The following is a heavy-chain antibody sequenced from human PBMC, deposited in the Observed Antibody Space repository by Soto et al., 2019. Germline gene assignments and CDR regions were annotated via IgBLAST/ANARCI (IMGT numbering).Heavy chain of an antibody. D-gene: IGHD3-10*01. V-gene: IGHV4-34*01. CDR3: ARGRYYGSGSYYMVPYYYYYYMDV. Sequence: PSETLSLTCAVYGGSFSGYYWSWIRQPPGKGLEWIGEINHSGSTNYNPSLKSRVTISVDTSKNQFSLKLSSVTAADTAVYYCARGRYYGSGSYYMVPYYYYYYMDVWGKGTTVTVSS. J-gene: IGHJ6*03. CDR2: INHSGST. CDR1: GGSFSGYY.